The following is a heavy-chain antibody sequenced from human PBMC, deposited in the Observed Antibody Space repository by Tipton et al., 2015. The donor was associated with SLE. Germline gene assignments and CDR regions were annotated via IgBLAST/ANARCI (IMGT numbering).Heavy chain of an antibody. Sequence: SLRLSCAASGFTFSSYSMNWVRQAPGKGLEWVSSISSSSSYIYYADSVKGRFTISRDNAKNSLYLQMNSLRAEDTAVYYCARDLMGVTRFGTNFDYWGQGTLATVSS. CDR3: ARDLMGVTRFGTNFDY. CDR2: ISSSSSYI. J-gene: IGHJ4*02. CDR1: GFTFSSYS. D-gene: IGHD3-10*02. V-gene: IGHV3-21*01.